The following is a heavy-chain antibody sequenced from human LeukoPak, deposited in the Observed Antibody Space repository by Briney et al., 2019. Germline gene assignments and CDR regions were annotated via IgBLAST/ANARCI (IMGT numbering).Heavy chain of an antibody. Sequence: PGGSLRLSCAASGFTFSSYEMNWVRQAPGKGLEWVSYISSSGSTIYYADSVKGRFTISRDNAKNSLYLKMNSLRAEDTAVYYCARDDLGLVEMATTTPFDYWGQGTLVTVSS. J-gene: IGHJ4*02. V-gene: IGHV3-48*03. D-gene: IGHD5-24*01. CDR3: ARDDLGLVEMATTTPFDY. CDR1: GFTFSSYE. CDR2: ISSSGSTI.